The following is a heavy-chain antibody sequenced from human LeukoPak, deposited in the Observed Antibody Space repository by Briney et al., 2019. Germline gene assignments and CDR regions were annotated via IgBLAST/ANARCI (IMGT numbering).Heavy chain of an antibody. CDR1: GYTFTSYG. CDR3: ARVSLSGSSSSAGMDY. J-gene: IGHJ4*02. V-gene: IGHV1-18*01. D-gene: IGHD6-6*01. Sequence: ASVKVSCKASGYTFTSYGINWVRQAPGQGLEWMRWISAYNGNTNYAQKFQGSVTMTTDTSTSIAYMELRSLRSDDTAVYYCARVSLSGSSSSAGMDYWGQGTRVTVSS. CDR2: ISAYNGNT.